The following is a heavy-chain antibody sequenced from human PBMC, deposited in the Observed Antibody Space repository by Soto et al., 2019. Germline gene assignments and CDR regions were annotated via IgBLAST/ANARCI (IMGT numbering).Heavy chain of an antibody. J-gene: IGHJ4*02. D-gene: IGHD6-6*01. V-gene: IGHV4-39*01. Sequence: SETRSLTCTVAGDSIGSSISYWGCIRQPPAKGLEWIGSIYYTGTTYYNPSLKSRVTITVDTSKKQFSLKLTSVTAADTAVYYCGRGLDGRWLVIDSWGQGTLVTVS. CDR2: IYYTGTT. CDR3: GRGLDGRWLVIDS. CDR1: GDSIGSSISY.